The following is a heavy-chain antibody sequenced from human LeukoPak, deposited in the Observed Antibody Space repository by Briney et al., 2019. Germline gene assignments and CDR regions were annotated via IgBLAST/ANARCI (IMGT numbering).Heavy chain of an antibody. CDR3: ASGTFDNYGDYDRGDFFDH. CDR1: GEYSFSNYY. Sequence: SDNLSLNCAVYGEYSFSNYYWRWIRQTPRGALEWFGEINHSGYTNYNPSLKSRVSLSIYTSKNQFSLRLNSVTAADTAVYYCASGTFDNYGDYDRGDFFDHWGQGTLVTVFS. V-gene: IGHV4-34*01. J-gene: IGHJ4*02. D-gene: IGHD4-17*01. CDR2: INHSGYT.